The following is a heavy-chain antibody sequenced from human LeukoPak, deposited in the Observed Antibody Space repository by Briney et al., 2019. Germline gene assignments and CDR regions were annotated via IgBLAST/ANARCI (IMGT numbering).Heavy chain of an antibody. CDR3: AKDRGY. CDR1: GFTVSSNY. J-gene: IGHJ4*02. V-gene: IGHV3-23*01. CDR2: ISAGAGTT. Sequence: PGGSLRLSCAASGFTVSSNYMSWVRQAPGKGLEWVSAISAGAGTTYYADSVKGRFTISRDNSKNTLYLQMNSLRAEDTAVYYCAKDRGYWGQGTLVTVSS.